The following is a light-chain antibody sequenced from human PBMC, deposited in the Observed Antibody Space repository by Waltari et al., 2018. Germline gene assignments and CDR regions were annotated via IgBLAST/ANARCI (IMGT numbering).Light chain of an antibody. V-gene: IGKV1-12*01. Sequence: DIQMTQSPFSLPASVGDRVTITCRPSQDISTWLAWYQQKPGKAPNLLIYKASSLQSGVPSRFSGSGSGTDFSLTISSLQPEDFATYYCQQFNSAPFTFGPGTKLDLK. CDR1: QDISTW. J-gene: IGKJ3*01. CDR3: QQFNSAPFT. CDR2: KAS.